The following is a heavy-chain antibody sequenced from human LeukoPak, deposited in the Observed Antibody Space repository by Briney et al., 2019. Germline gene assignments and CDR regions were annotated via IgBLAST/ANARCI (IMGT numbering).Heavy chain of an antibody. CDR1: GYSFTSYW. J-gene: IGHJ5*02. CDR3: ARPKYYYDSSGYEWFDP. CDR2: IYPGDSDT. D-gene: IGHD3-22*01. Sequence: GESLKISCKGSGYSFTSYWIGWVRQMPGKGLAWMGIIYPGDSDTRYSPSFQGQVTISADKSISTAYLQWSSLKASDTAMYYCARPKYYYDSSGYEWFDPWGQGTLVTVSS. V-gene: IGHV5-51*01.